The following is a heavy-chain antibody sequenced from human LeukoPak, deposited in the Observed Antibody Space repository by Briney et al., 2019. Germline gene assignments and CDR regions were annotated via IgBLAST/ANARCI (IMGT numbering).Heavy chain of an antibody. CDR2: MYYSGST. V-gene: IGHV4-59*01. D-gene: IGHD5-18*01. CDR1: GGSFSGYY. J-gene: IGHJ4*02. Sequence: SGTLSLTCAVYGGSFSGYYWSWIRQPPGKGLEWIGYMYYSGSTTYNPSLKSRVTISVDTSKNQLSLKLSSVTAADTAVYYCARDKQPGDYWGQGTLVTVSS. CDR3: ARDKQPGDY.